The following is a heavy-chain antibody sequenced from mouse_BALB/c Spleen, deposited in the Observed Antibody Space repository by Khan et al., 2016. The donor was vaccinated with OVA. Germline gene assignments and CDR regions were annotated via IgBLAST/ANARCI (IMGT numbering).Heavy chain of an antibody. CDR1: GYIFTSYW. D-gene: IGHD3-2*02. CDR3: AREEALYHVDH. Sequence: QVQLKQSGAELVRPGASVKLSCKTSGYIFTSYWIHWVKQRSGQGLEWLARIYPGTDNSYYTEKFKDKATLTADKSSSTAYMQLSSLKSEDSDVYFCAREEALYHVDHWGQGTTLTVSS. CDR2: IYPGTDNS. J-gene: IGHJ2*01. V-gene: IGHV1-76*01.